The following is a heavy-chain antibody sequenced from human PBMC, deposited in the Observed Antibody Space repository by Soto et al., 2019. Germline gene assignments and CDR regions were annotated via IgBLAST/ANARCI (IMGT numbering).Heavy chain of an antibody. CDR2: IYWDDDK. V-gene: IGHV2-5*02. CDR1: GFSLSTSGVG. D-gene: IGHD5-12*01. CDR3: AHVYGGYDNFDS. J-gene: IGHJ4*02. Sequence: QITLKESGPPLVKPTQTLTLTCTFSGFSLSTSGVGVGWIRQPPGKALEWLALIYWDDDKRYSPSLKSRLTITNDTSKNQVVLTMTNMDPVDTATYYCAHVYGGYDNFDSWGQGTLGTVSS.